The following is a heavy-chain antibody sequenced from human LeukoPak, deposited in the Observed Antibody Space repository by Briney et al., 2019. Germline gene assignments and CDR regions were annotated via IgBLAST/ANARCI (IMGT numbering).Heavy chain of an antibody. CDR1: GFIFSNFA. J-gene: IGHJ4*02. Sequence: GGSLRLSCAASGFIFSNFAMQWVRQAPGKGLEWVAVISYDRTHIYYADSMKGRFTISRDNSKSTLYLQMNSLGAEDTAVYYCARDNTAGAALEYWGQGTLVTVSS. CDR3: ARDNTAGAALEY. CDR2: ISYDRTHI. D-gene: IGHD1-26*01. V-gene: IGHV3-30-3*01.